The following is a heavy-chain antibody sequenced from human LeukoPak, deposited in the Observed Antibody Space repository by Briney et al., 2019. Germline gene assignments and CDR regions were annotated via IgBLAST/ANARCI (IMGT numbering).Heavy chain of an antibody. Sequence: SETLSLTCTVSGGSISSYYWSWIRQPAGKGLEWIGRIYTSGSTNYNPSLKSRVTMSVDTSKNQFSLKLSSVTAADTAVYYCARDRYYYDSSGYYRLDYWGQGTLVTVSS. CDR1: GGSISSYY. CDR2: IYTSGST. V-gene: IGHV4-4*07. CDR3: ARDRYYYDSSGYYRLDY. D-gene: IGHD3-22*01. J-gene: IGHJ4*02.